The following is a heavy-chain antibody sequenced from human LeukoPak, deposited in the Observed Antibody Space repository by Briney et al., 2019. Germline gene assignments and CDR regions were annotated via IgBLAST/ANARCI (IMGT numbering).Heavy chain of an antibody. Sequence: PGGSLRLSCAASGFTFSSYVMNWVRQAPGKGLEWVGFIRGKTYGGTTEYAASVKGRFTISRDDSKSIAYLQMNSLKTEDTAVYYCTRGAYSSGWFTYWFFDLWGRGTLVTVSS. J-gene: IGHJ2*01. CDR1: GFTFSSYV. CDR2: IRGKTYGGTT. V-gene: IGHV3-49*04. D-gene: IGHD6-19*01. CDR3: TRGAYSSGWFTYWFFDL.